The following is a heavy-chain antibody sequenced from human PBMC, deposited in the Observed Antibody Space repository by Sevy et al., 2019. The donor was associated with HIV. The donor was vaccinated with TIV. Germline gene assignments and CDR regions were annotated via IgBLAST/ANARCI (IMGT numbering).Heavy chain of an antibody. CDR3: AREGCTKPHDY. V-gene: IGHV3-23*01. CDR1: GFTFSKYS. Sequence: GGSLRLSCAASGFTFSKYSMSWVRQPPGKGLEWVSTLSFGCGEINYADSVKGRFTISIDNSKSSEYLQMNNLRPEDTAVYYGAREGCTKPHDYWGQGTLVTVSS. J-gene: IGHJ4*02. D-gene: IGHD2-8*01. CDR2: LSFGCGEI.